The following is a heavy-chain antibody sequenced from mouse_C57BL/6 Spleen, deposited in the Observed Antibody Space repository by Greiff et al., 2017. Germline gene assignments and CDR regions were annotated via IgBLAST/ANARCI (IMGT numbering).Heavy chain of an antibody. CDR2: IGTGGGT. CDR3: ARDYYGSSYGYAMDY. Sequence: VKLMESGPGLVAPSQSLSITCTVSGFSLTSYAISWVRQPPGKGLEWLEVIGTGGGTNYNSALKSRLSISKDNSKSQVFLKMNGLQTDDTARYYCARDYYGSSYGYAMDYWGQGTSVTVSS. J-gene: IGHJ4*01. CDR1: GFSLTSYA. V-gene: IGHV2-9-1*01. D-gene: IGHD1-1*01.